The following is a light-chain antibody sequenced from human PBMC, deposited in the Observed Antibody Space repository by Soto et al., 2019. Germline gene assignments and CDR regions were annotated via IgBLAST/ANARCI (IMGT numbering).Light chain of an antibody. J-gene: IGKJ4*01. CDR1: QAIRND. V-gene: IGKV1-6*01. Sequence: ASQMTQSPSSLSASVGDRVTITCRASQAIRNDLAWYQQKPGKAPNLLIYLASTLQGGVPSRFSGRGSRTDFSITIGSLQPEDVATYYCKYPNSFPLTFGGGTKVELK. CDR2: LAS. CDR3: KYPNSFPLT.